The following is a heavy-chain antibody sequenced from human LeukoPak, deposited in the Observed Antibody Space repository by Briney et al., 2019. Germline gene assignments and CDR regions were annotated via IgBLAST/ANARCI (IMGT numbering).Heavy chain of an antibody. CDR2: IYYSVST. D-gene: IGHD4-17*01. CDR1: GFTFSNYG. Sequence: GSLRLSCAVSGFTFSNYGMSWVRQPPGKGLEWIGSIYYSVSTYDNPSLKSRVTISVDTSKNQFSLKLSSVTAADTAVYYCARVPTVTFFDHWGQGTLVTVSS. CDR3: ARVPTVTFFDH. V-gene: IGHV4-39*07. J-gene: IGHJ4*02.